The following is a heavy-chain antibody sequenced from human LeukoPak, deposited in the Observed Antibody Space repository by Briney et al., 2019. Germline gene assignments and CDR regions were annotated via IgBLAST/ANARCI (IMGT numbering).Heavy chain of an antibody. V-gene: IGHV4-30-2*01. D-gene: IGHD6-13*01. CDR1: GGSISSGGYY. CDR3: ARGRSLAAAPYYFDY. J-gene: IGHJ4*02. CDR2: IYHSGNT. Sequence: SETLSLTCTVSGGSISSGGYYWSWIRQPPGKGLEWIGYIYHSGNTYYNPSLKSRVTISVDRSKNQFSLKLSSVTAADTAVYYCARGRSLAAAPYYFDYWGQGTLVTVSS.